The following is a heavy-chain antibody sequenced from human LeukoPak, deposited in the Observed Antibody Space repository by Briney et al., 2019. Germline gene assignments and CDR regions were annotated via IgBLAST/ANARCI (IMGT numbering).Heavy chain of an antibody. V-gene: IGHV1-69*13. CDR1: GGTFSSYA. CDR2: IIPIFGTA. CDR3: ARTAVTAMFLDAFDI. J-gene: IGHJ3*02. Sequence: SVKVSCKASGGTFSSYAISWVRQPPGQGLEWMGGIIPIFGTANYAQKLQGRVTITADESTSTAYMELSSLRSEDTAVYYCARTAVTAMFLDAFDIWGQGTMVTVSS. D-gene: IGHD2-21*02.